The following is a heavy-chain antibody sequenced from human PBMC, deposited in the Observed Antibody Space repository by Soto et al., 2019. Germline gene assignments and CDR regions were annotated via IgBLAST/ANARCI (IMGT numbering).Heavy chain of an antibody. CDR1: GYTFTSYG. D-gene: IGHD3-9*01. V-gene: IGHV1-18*01. CDR3: ARSPRLNYDILTGYYKGGGWFDT. CDR2: ISAYNGNT. Sequence: ASVKVSCKASGYTFTSYGISWVRQAPGQGLEWMGWISAYNGNTNYAQKLQGRVTMTTDTSTSTAYMELRSLRSDDTAVYYCARSPRLNYDILTGYYKGGGWFDTWGQGTLVTVSS. J-gene: IGHJ5*02.